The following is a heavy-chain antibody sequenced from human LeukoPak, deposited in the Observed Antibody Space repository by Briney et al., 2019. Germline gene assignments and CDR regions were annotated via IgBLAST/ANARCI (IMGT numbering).Heavy chain of an antibody. CDR1: GYTSTSYD. D-gene: IGHD6-19*01. CDR2: MNPNSGNT. J-gene: IGHJ4*02. Sequence: ASVKVSCKASGYTSTSYDINWVRQATGQGREWMGWMNPNSGNTGYAQKFQGRVTVTRNTSISTAYMELSSLRSEDTAVYYCARRGAVAGTNGYWGQGTLVTVSS. CDR3: ARRGAVAGTNGY. V-gene: IGHV1-8*01.